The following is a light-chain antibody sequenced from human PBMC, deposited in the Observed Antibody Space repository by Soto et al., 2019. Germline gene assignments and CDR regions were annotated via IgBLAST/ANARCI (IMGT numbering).Light chain of an antibody. V-gene: IGKV3-20*01. CDR2: GAS. CDR1: QSISSSY. Sequence: EIVLTQSPGTLSLSPGERATLSCRASQSISSSYLAWYQQKPGQAPRPLIYGASSRATGIPDRFSGSGSGIDFTLTISRLEPEDFAVYYCQQYVSSPWTFGQGNKVEIK. CDR3: QQYVSSPWT. J-gene: IGKJ1*01.